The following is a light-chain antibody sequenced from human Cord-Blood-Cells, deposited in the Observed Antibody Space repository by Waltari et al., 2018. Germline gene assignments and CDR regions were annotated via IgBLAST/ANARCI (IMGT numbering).Light chain of an antibody. J-gene: IGLJ2*01. V-gene: IGLV2-23*01. CDR2: EGS. CDR1: SSDVGSYNL. CDR3: CSYAGSSTVV. Sequence: SALTQPASVSGSPGQSITISCTGTSSDVGSYNLVSWYQQHPGKAPKLMIYEGSKRPSGVSNRFSGSKSGNTASLTISGLQAEDEADYYCCSYAGSSTVVFVGGTKLTVL.